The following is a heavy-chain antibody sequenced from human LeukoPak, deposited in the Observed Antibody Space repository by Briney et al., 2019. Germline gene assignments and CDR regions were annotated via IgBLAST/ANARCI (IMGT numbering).Heavy chain of an antibody. CDR1: GFTFSSYS. CDR3: ARATDGDYVPY. CDR2: ISCSSSYI. D-gene: IGHD4-17*01. Sequence: GGSLRLSCAASGFTFSSYSMNWVRQAPGKGLEWVSSISCSSSYINYADSVKGRFTISRDNAKNSLYLQMNSLRAEDTAVYYCARATDGDYVPYWGQGTLVTVSS. J-gene: IGHJ4*02. V-gene: IGHV3-21*01.